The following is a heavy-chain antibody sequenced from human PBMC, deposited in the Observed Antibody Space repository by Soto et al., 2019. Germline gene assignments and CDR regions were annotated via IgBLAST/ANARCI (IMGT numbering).Heavy chain of an antibody. V-gene: IGHV3-21*06. CDR2: ISSTTNYI. CDR1: GFTFTRYS. CDR3: ARESEDLTSNFDY. J-gene: IGHJ4*02. Sequence: PGGPMRVSCAAAGFTFTRYSMNWVRKAPGKGLEWVSSISSTTNYIYYGDSMKGRFTISRDNAKNSLYLEMNSLRAEDTAVYYCARESEDLTSNFDYWGQGTLVTVSS.